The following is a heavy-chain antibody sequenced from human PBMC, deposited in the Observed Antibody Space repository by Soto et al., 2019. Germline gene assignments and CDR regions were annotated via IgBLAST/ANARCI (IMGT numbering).Heavy chain of an antibody. V-gene: IGHV3-7*01. CDR3: ARVPEAVTTTWWFDP. CDR2: IKQDGSEK. J-gene: IGHJ5*02. D-gene: IGHD4-17*01. Sequence: EVQLVESGGGLVQPGGSLRLSCAASGFTFSSYWMSWVRQAPGKGLEWVANIKQDGSEKYYVDSVKGRFTISRDNAKNSLYLQMNSLRAEDTAVYYCARVPEAVTTTWWFDPWGQGTLVTVSS. CDR1: GFTFSSYW.